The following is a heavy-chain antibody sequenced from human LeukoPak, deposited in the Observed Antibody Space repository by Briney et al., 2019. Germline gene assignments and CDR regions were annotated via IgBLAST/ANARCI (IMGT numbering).Heavy chain of an antibody. CDR2: IKEDGSEK. V-gene: IGHV3-7*01. Sequence: GGSLRLSCAAAGFTFSRYWMSWVRQATGKGLEWVAKIKEDGSEKHYVDSVKGRFTISRDNAKNSLYLQMNSLRAEDTAVYYCARDYTGGWNDYWGQGTLVTVSS. J-gene: IGHJ4*02. D-gene: IGHD7-27*01. CDR1: GFTFSRYW. CDR3: ARDYTGGWNDY.